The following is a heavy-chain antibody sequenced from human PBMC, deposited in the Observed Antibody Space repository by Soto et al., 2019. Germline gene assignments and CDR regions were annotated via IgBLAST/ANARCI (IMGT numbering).Heavy chain of an antibody. CDR2: MNPNSANT. J-gene: IGHJ6*02. CDR1: GYTFTSYD. CDR3: AREGVRGMAV. V-gene: IGHV1-8*01. Sequence: QVQLVQSGAEVKKPGASVKVSCKASGYTFTSYDSNWVRQATGQGLEWMGWMNPNSANTGYAQKFQGRVTMTRNTSLSTAYMELRILRSQGPAVYYCAREGVRGMAVWGQGPTVTVSS.